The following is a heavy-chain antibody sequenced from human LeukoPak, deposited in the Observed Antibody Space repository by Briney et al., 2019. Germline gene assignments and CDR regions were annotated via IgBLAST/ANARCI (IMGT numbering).Heavy chain of an antibody. J-gene: IGHJ4*02. CDR2: IYTSGST. Sequence: SETLSLTCTVSGGSISSYYWSWIRQPAGKGLEWIGRIYTSGSTNYNPSLKSRVTMPVDTSKNQFSLKLSSVTAADTAVYYCARARFGDSSGYYYPYYFDYWGQGTLVTVSS. V-gene: IGHV4-4*07. CDR1: GGSISSYY. D-gene: IGHD3-22*01. CDR3: ARARFGDSSGYYYPYYFDY.